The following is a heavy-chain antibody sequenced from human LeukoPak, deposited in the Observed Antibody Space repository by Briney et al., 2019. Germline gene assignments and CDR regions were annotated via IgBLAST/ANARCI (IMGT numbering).Heavy chain of an antibody. CDR1: GFTFRRYA. CDR2: ISGGDNT. Sequence: PGGSLRLSCAASGFTFRRYALTWVRQAPGKGLEWISTISGGDNTYYADSVRGRITVSRDNSKNTLYLQMNGLRVEDTAIYFCAYGGAAGTFDSWGQGTLVTVSS. D-gene: IGHD6-13*01. CDR3: AYGGAAGTFDS. J-gene: IGHJ4*02. V-gene: IGHV3-23*01.